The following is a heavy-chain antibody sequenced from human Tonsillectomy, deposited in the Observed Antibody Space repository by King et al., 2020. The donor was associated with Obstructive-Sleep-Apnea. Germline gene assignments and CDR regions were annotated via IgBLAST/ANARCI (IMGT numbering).Heavy chain of an antibody. CDR2: IYYSGST. J-gene: IGHJ4*02. CDR3: ARGPSLGEESDY. CDR1: GDSISTSYY. Sequence: QLQESGPGLVKPSETLSLTCTVSGDSISTSYYWVWIRQPPGKGLEWIGSIYYSGSTYYSPSLRSRVTISVDTSKNQFSLKLSSVTAADTAVYYRARGPSLGEESDYWGQGTLVTVSS. V-gene: IGHV4-39*07. D-gene: IGHD2-21*01.